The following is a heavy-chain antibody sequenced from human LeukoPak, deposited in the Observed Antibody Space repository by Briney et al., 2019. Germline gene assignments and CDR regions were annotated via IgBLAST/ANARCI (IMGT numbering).Heavy chain of an antibody. V-gene: IGHV3-15*01. Sequence: GGSLRLSCAASGFTFSNAWMSWVRQAPGKGLEWVGCIKSNTDSGTTDYAAPVKGRFTISRDDSKNTLYLQMNSLKTEDTAVYYCTTDGRHYYYMDVWGKGTTVTVSS. CDR3: TTDGRHYYYMDV. J-gene: IGHJ6*03. CDR1: GFTFSNAW. CDR2: IKSNTDSGTT.